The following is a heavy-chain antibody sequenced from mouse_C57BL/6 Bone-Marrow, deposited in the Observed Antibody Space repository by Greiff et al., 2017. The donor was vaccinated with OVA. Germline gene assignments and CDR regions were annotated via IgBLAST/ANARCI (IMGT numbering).Heavy chain of an antibody. Sequence: QVQLQQSGAELARPGASVKLSCKASGYTFTSYGLSWVKQRTGQGLEWIGEIYPRSGNTYYNEKFKGKATLPADKSSSTAYMELRSLTSEDSAVYFCARSGWDWYFDVWGTGTTVTVSS. CDR1: GYTFTSYG. V-gene: IGHV1-81*01. CDR3: ARSGWDWYFDV. J-gene: IGHJ1*03. CDR2: IYPRSGNT. D-gene: IGHD3-1*01.